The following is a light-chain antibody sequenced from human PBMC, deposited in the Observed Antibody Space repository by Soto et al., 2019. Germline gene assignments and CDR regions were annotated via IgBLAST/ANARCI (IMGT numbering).Light chain of an antibody. Sequence: QLVLTQSPSASASLGASVKVTCTLSSGHSAYAIAWHQQQPEKGPRYLMKLNNDGSHTKGDGIPDRFSGSSSGAERYLIISSLQSEDEADYYCQAWGTGIRVFGGGTKLTVL. CDR1: SGHSAYA. CDR3: QAWGTGIRV. V-gene: IGLV4-69*01. J-gene: IGLJ3*02. CDR2: LNNDGSH.